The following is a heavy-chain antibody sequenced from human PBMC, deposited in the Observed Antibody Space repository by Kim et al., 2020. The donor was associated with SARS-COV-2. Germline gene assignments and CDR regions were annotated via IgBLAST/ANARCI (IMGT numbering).Heavy chain of an antibody. J-gene: IGHJ6*03. CDR1: GGSISSSSYY. V-gene: IGHV4-39*01. Sequence: SETLSLTCTVSGGSISSSSYYWGWIRQPPGKGLEWIVSIYYSGSTYYNPSLKSRVTISVDTSKNQFSLKLSSVTAADTAVYYCARPTLDVYGDYGASYYYYYMDVWGKGTTVTVSS. CDR2: IYYSGST. CDR3: ARPTLDVYGDYGASYYYYYMDV. D-gene: IGHD4-17*01.